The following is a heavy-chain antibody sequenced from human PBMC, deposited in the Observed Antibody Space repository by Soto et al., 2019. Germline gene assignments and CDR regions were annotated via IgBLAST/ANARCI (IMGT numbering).Heavy chain of an antibody. D-gene: IGHD6-19*01. CDR1: GFKFSNYA. J-gene: IGHJ4*02. V-gene: IGHV3-23*01. Sequence: EVQLLESGGDLVQPGGSLRLSCAASGFKFSNYAMTWVRQAPGKGPEWVSTFTSGGSTYYRDTVKGRFTISRDNSKNTLYLQMNSLRAEDTAVYYCARTDKYNSQSSGWANRFDYWGQGTLVTVSS. CDR3: ARTDKYNSQSSGWANRFDY. CDR2: FTSGGST.